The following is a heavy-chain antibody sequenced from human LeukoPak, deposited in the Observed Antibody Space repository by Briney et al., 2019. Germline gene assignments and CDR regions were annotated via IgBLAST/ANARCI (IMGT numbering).Heavy chain of an antibody. J-gene: IGHJ5*02. D-gene: IGHD2-2*01. CDR1: GGSISSSSYY. Sequence: KPSETLSLTCTVSGGSISSSSYYWGWIRQPPGKGLEWIGSIYYSGSTYYNPSLKSRVTISVDTSKNQFSLKLSSVTAADTAVYYCARDRYCSSTSCHRGVFDPWGQGTLVTVSS. V-gene: IGHV4-39*07. CDR3: ARDRYCSSTSCHRGVFDP. CDR2: IYYSGST.